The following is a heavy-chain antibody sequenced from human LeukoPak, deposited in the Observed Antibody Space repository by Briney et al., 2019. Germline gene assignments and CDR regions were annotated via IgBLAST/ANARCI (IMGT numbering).Heavy chain of an antibody. CDR2: ISRDSSHI. D-gene: IGHD5-18*01. CDR1: GFSFSSYS. Sequence: GGSLRLSCAASGFSFSSYSMHWVRQAPGKGLEWVWSISRDSSHIYIDSVKGRFTISRDNAKNSLYLQLNRLRAEDTAVYYCVRDGNGHGYGDFDYWGHGTLVTVSS. CDR3: VRDGNGHGYGDFDY. J-gene: IGHJ4*01. V-gene: IGHV3-21*06.